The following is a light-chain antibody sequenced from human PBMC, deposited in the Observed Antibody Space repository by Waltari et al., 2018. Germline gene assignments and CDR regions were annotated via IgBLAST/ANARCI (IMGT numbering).Light chain of an antibody. V-gene: IGKV1-5*03. CDR3: QQINEYPWT. CDR2: KAS. Sequence: DLQMTQSPPSLSASVGDRVNITCRASQSVNRWLAWYQQKPGKAPNLLIYKASRLESGVPSRFSGSGSGTEFTLTISSLQPDDFATYFCQQINEYPWTFGLGTKVEIK. CDR1: QSVNRW. J-gene: IGKJ1*01.